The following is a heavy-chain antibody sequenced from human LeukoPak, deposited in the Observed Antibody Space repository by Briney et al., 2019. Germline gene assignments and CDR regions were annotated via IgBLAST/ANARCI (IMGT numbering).Heavy chain of an antibody. Sequence: ASVKVSCKASGYTFTGYYVHWVRQAPGQGLEWMGRINPNSGGTNYAQKFQGRVTMTRDTSISTAYMELSRLRSDDTAVYYCARMLGAGTVLVYWGQGTLVTVSS. J-gene: IGHJ4*02. CDR3: ARMLGAGTVLVY. CDR2: INPNSGGT. V-gene: IGHV1-2*06. D-gene: IGHD6-13*01. CDR1: GYTFTGYY.